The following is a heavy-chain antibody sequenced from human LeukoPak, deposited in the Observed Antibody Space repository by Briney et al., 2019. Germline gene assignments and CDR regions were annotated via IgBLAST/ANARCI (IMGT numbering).Heavy chain of an antibody. D-gene: IGHD3-10*01. CDR2: IWYDGNNK. Sequence: GGSLRLSCAASGFTFSSYGMHWVRQAPGKGLEWVAIIWYDGNNKYYADSLKGRFTISRDNSKNTLYLQINSLRAEDTAVYFCVRDRGSTNYFDYWGQGALVTVSP. CDR3: VRDRGSTNYFDY. CDR1: GFTFSSYG. V-gene: IGHV3-33*01. J-gene: IGHJ4*02.